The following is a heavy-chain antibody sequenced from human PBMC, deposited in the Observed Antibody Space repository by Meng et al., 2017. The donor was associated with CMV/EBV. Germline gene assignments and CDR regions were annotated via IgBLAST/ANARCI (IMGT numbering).Heavy chain of an antibody. CDR2: IYYSGST. CDR3: ARDLKYYYDSSGHYGMDV. D-gene: IGHD3-22*01. Sequence: SDTLSLTCTVSGGSVSSGSYYWSWIRQPPGKGLEWIGYIYYSGSTNYNPSLKSRVTISVDTSKNQFSLKLSSVTAADTAVYYCARDLKYYYDSSGHYGMDVWGQGTTVTVSS. CDR1: GGSVSSGSYY. V-gene: IGHV4-61*01. J-gene: IGHJ6*02.